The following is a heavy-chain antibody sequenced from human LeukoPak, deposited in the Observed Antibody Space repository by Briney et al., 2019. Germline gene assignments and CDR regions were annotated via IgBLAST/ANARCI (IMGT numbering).Heavy chain of an antibody. Sequence: PGRSLRLSCAASGFTFSSYGMHWVRQAPGKGLEWVAVISYDGSNKYYADSVKGRFTISRDNSKNTLYLQMNSLRAEDTAVYYCAWELQNGNAFDIWGQGTMVTVSS. V-gene: IGHV3-33*05. D-gene: IGHD5-24*01. J-gene: IGHJ3*02. CDR2: ISYDGSNK. CDR1: GFTFSSYG. CDR3: AWELQNGNAFDI.